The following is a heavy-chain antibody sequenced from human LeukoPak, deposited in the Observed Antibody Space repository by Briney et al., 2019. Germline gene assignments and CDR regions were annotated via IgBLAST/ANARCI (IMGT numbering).Heavy chain of an antibody. J-gene: IGHJ6*02. CDR2: IIPIFGIA. V-gene: IGHV1-69*04. D-gene: IGHD3-10*01. CDR1: GGTFSSYA. Sequence: SVKVSCKASGGTFSSYAISWVRQAPGQGLEWMGRIIPIFGIANFAQKFQGRVTITADKSTSTAYMELSSLRSEDTAVYYCARPSFGNYGMDVWGQGTTVTVSS. CDR3: ARPSFGNYGMDV.